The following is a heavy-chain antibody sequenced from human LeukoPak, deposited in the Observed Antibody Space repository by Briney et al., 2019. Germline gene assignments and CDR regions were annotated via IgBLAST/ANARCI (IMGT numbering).Heavy chain of an antibody. CDR3: ARGPERTGVGTRYYYDMDV. D-gene: IGHD2-8*01. Sequence: SCKASGYTFTGYYMHWVRQAPGKGLEWVAVISYDGSNKYYADSVKGRFTISRDNSKNTLYLQMNSLRAGDTAVYHCARGPERTGVGTRYYYDMDVWGQGTTVTVSS. J-gene: IGHJ6*02. CDR1: GYTFTGYY. V-gene: IGHV3-30-3*01. CDR2: ISYDGSNK.